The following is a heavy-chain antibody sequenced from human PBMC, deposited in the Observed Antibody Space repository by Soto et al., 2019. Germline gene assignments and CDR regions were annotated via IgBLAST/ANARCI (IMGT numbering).Heavy chain of an antibody. D-gene: IGHD2-15*01. Sequence: VQLVESGGGLIQPGGSLRLSCAASGFTVSSNYMSWVRQAPGKGLEWVAVIWYDGSNKYYADSVKGRFTISRDNSKNTLYLQMNSLRAEDTAVYYCARGRYCSGGSCFHYGMDVWGQGTTVNVSS. V-gene: IGHV3-33*08. CDR1: GFTVSSNY. CDR3: ARGRYCSGGSCFHYGMDV. J-gene: IGHJ6*02. CDR2: IWYDGSNK.